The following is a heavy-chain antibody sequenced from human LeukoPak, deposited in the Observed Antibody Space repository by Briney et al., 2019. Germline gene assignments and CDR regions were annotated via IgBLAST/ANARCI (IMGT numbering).Heavy chain of an antibody. CDR2: ISSSSSYI. V-gene: IGHV3-21*01. CDR1: GFTFSSYS. D-gene: IGHD1-26*01. J-gene: IGHJ4*02. Sequence: TGGSLRLSCAASGFTFSSYSMNWVRQAPGKGLECVSSISSSSSYIYYADSVKGRFTISRDNAKNSLYLQMNSLRAEDTAVYYCARDGSGSYRNPDYWGQGTLVTVSS. CDR3: ARDGSGSYRNPDY.